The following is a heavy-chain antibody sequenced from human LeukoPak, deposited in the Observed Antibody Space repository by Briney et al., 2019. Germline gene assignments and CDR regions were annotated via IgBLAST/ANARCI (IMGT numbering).Heavy chain of an antibody. CDR2: IDGDGSEK. CDR3: ARDGHYDILTGYFQD. CDR1: GFTFSNYW. V-gene: IGHV3-7*01. D-gene: IGHD3-9*01. J-gene: IGHJ1*01. Sequence: PGGSLRLSCAVSGFTFSNYWMSWVRQAPGKGLEWVANIDGDGSEKYYVDSVKGRFTISRDNAKNSLYLQMNSLRAEDTAVYYCARDGHYDILTGYFQDWGQGTLVTVSS.